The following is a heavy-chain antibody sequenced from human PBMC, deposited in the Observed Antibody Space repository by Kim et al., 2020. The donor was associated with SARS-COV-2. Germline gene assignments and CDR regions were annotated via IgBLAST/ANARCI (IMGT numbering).Heavy chain of an antibody. D-gene: IGHD2-2*01. J-gene: IGHJ6*02. CDR2: IYHSGST. Sequence: SETLSLTCAVSGGSISSSNWWSWVRQPPGKGLEWIGEIYHSGSTNYNPSLKSRVTISVDKSKNQFSLKLSSVTAADTAVYYCARDLGSLVVPAAILGYYGMDVWGQGTTVTVSS. V-gene: IGHV4-4*02. CDR1: GGSISSSNW. CDR3: ARDLGSLVVPAAILGYYGMDV.